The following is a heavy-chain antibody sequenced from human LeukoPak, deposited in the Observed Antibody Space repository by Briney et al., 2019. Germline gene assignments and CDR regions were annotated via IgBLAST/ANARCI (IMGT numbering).Heavy chain of an antibody. D-gene: IGHD2-21*02. J-gene: IGHJ4*02. Sequence: GGSLRLSCAASGFTFSSYSMNWVRQAPGKGLEWVSYISSSSSTIYYADSVKGRFTISRDNAKSSLFLQMNSLRDEDTAVYYCARGDFGGDLGGYWGQGTLVTVSS. CDR1: GFTFSSYS. V-gene: IGHV3-48*02. CDR2: ISSSSSTI. CDR3: ARGDFGGDLGGY.